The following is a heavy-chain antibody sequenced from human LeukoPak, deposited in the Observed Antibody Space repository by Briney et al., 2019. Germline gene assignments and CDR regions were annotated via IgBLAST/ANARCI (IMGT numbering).Heavy chain of an antibody. Sequence: GGSLRLSCAASGFTFTGYWLHWVRQPPGKGLVWVSHINTDGSSTTYADSVKGQFSISRDNAKSTLYLQMNSLRAEDTAVYYCATDRGYSPDSWGQGTLVTVSS. D-gene: IGHD2-2*03. V-gene: IGHV3-74*01. CDR1: GFTFTGYW. J-gene: IGHJ4*02. CDR3: ATDRGYSPDS. CDR2: INTDGSST.